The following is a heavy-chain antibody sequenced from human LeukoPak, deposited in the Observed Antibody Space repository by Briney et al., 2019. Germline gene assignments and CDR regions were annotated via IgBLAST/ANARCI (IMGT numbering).Heavy chain of an antibody. CDR1: GGSISSYY. D-gene: IGHD3-3*01. Sequence: SETLSLTCTVSGGSISSYYWSWMRQPPGKGLEWIGYIYYSGSTNYNPSLKSRVTISVDTSKNQFSLKLSSVTAADTAVYYCAARADYDFWSGSDYWGQGTLVTVSS. V-gene: IGHV4-59*01. CDR3: AARADYDFWSGSDY. J-gene: IGHJ4*02. CDR2: IYYSGST.